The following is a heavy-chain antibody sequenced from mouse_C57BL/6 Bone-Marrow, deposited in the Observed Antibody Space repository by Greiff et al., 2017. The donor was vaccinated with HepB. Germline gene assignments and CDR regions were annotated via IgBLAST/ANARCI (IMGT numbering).Heavy chain of an antibody. CDR1: GYTFTSYW. D-gene: IGHD2-4*01. J-gene: IGHJ2*01. V-gene: IGHV1-64*01. CDR2: IHPNSGST. CDR3: ARSPLYYDYLDY. Sequence: VKLQQPGAELVKPGASVKLSCKASGYTFTSYWMHWVKQRPGQGLEWIGMIHPNSGSTNYNEKFKSKATLTVDKSSSTAYMQLSSLTSEDSAVYDCARSPLYYDYLDYWGQGTTLTVSS.